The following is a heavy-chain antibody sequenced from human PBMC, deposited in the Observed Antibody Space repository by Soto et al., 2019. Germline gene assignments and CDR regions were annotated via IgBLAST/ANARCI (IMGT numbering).Heavy chain of an antibody. CDR2: IYYSGFT. CDR3: ARRRCSSTSCYHFDY. V-gene: IGHV4-59*08. D-gene: IGHD2-2*01. Sequence: SETLSLTCAVYGGSFSGHYWTWIRQSPGEGLEWIGYIYYSGFTNYNPSLKSRVTISVDTSKNQFSLKLSSVTAADTAVYYCARRRCSSTSCYHFDYWGQGTLVTVSS. J-gene: IGHJ4*02. CDR1: GGSFSGHY.